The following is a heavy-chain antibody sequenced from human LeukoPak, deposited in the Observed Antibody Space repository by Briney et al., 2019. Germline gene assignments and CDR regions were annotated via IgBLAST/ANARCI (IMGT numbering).Heavy chain of an antibody. V-gene: IGHV3-30*03. Sequence: GRSLRLSCAASGFTLSSYGMRWVRQPQGEGLEWVAVISHDGSKKYSAESVKGRFTISRDNSKNTLYLQMNSLRAEDTAVYYCARANGQIWTTPDYWGQGTLVTISS. CDR1: GFTLSSYG. D-gene: IGHD5-18*01. CDR3: ARANGQIWTTPDY. J-gene: IGHJ4*02. CDR2: ISHDGSKK.